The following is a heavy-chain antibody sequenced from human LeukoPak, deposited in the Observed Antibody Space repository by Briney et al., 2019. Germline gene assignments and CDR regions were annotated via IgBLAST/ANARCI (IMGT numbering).Heavy chain of an antibody. CDR1: GFTFSSYS. CDR2: ISSSSSTI. V-gene: IGHV3-48*01. CDR3: ARDLNNGSYHWFDP. D-gene: IGHD1-26*01. Sequence: SGGSLRLSCAASGFTFSSYSMNWVRQAPGKGLEWVSYISSSSSTIYYADSVKGRFTISRDNSKNTLYLQMNSLRAEDTAIYYCARDLNNGSYHWFDPWGQGTLVTVSS. J-gene: IGHJ5*02.